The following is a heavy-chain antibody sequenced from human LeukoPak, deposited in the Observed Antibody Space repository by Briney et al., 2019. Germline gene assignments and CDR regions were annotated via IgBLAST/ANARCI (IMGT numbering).Heavy chain of an antibody. V-gene: IGHV3-7*01. CDR1: GFTFSSYW. J-gene: IGHJ4*02. CDR3: AKGRDYGDY. CDR2: VNQDGREK. Sequence: GGSVRLSCAVSGFTFSSYWMTWVRQAPGKGLQWVANVNQDGREKYYMDSMKGRLNISRDNTENSVFLQLTSLRPEDTGIYFCAKGRDYGDYWGQGTLVAVSS.